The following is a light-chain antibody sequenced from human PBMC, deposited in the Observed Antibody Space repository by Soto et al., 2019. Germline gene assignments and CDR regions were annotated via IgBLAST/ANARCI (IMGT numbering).Light chain of an antibody. V-gene: IGLV2-8*01. CDR3: ASYGGLDDMI. J-gene: IGLJ2*01. Sequence: QSALTQPPSASGAPGQSVTISCTGTSSNVGDYDRVSWFQQHPGKAPKLIIYGDTNRISGVPYRFSGSKSGNTASLTVSGLQDEDEAYYYCASYGGLDDMIFGGGTKLTVL. CDR1: SSNVGDYDR. CDR2: GDT.